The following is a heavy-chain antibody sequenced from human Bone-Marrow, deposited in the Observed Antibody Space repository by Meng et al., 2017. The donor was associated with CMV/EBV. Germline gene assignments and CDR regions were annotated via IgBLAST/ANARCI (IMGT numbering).Heavy chain of an antibody. D-gene: IGHD3-10*01. CDR3: ARGGTFYYGSGSYYLFDY. Sequence: SVKVSCKPSGGTFSSYAISWVRQAPGQGLEWMGGITPVLGAANYAQKFQGRITITTDESTSTAYKELSSLRSEDTAVYYCARGGTFYYGSGSYYLFDYWGQGTLVTVSS. V-gene: IGHV1-69*05. J-gene: IGHJ4*02. CDR2: ITPVLGAA. CDR1: GGTFSSYA.